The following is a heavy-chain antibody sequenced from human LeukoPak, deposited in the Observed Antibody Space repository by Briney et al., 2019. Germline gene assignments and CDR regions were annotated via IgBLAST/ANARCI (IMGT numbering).Heavy chain of an antibody. CDR3: ARDPGYPNAFDI. CDR2: IYTSGSP. J-gene: IGHJ3*02. CDR1: GGSISSYY. Sequence: SETLSLTCTVSGGSISSYYWSWTRQPAGKGLEWIGRIYTSGSPNYNPSLKSRVTMSVDTSKNQFSLKLSSVTAADTAVYYCARDPGYPNAFDIWGQGTMVTVSS. V-gene: IGHV4-4*07. D-gene: IGHD5-12*01.